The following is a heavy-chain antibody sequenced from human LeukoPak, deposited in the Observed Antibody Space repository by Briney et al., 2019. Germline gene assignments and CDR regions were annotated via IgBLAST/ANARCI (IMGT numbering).Heavy chain of an antibody. J-gene: IGHJ5*02. CDR3: ARLAGTLTIGYCSSTSCSNWFDP. CDR2: IYPGDSDT. D-gene: IGHD2-2*01. Sequence: GESLKISCKGSGYSFTSYWIGWVRQMPGKGLEWKGIIYPGDSDTRYSPSFQGQVTISADKSISTAYLQWSSLKASDTAMYYCARLAGTLTIGYCSSTSCSNWFDPWGQGTLVTVSS. V-gene: IGHV5-51*01. CDR1: GYSFTSYW.